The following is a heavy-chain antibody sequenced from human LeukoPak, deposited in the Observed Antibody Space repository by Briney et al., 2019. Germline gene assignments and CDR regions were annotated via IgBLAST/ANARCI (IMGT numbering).Heavy chain of an antibody. CDR1: GYTFTGYY. V-gene: IGHV1-2*04. J-gene: IGHJ5*02. CDR2: INPNSGGT. Sequence: ASVKVSCKASGYTFTGYYMHWVRQAPGQGLEWMGWINPNSGGTNYAQKFQGWVTMTRDTSISTAYMELSRLRSDDTAVYYCARESGGYCSGGSCWRYWFDPWGQGTLATVSS. D-gene: IGHD2-15*01. CDR3: ARESGGYCSGGSCWRYWFDP.